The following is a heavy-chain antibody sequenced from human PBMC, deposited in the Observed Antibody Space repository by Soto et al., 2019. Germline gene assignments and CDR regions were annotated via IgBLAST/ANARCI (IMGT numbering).Heavy chain of an antibody. Sequence: GGSLRLSCAASGFTFRNYGMNWVRQAPGKGLEWVSYIGIGSSTKYYADSVKGRFTISRDNAKNSLYLQMNSLRAEDTAVYYCARDQLYYTDISGTAFYDCDVWG. D-gene: IGHD3-22*01. CDR2: IGIGSSTK. V-gene: IGHV3-48*01. CDR3: ARDQLYYTDISGTAFYDCDV. J-gene: IGHJ3*01. CDR1: GFTFRNYG.